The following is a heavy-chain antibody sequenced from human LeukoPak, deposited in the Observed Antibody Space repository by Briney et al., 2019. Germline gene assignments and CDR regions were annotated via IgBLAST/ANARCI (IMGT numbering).Heavy chain of an antibody. V-gene: IGHV3-23*01. CDR3: ASRDYFDY. J-gene: IGHJ4*02. CDR2: ISGSGGST. Sequence: GGSLRLSCAASGFTFSNYAMTWVRQAPGKGLEWVSAISGSGGSTYYADSVKGRFTISRDNAKNSLYLQMNSLRDEDTAVYYCASRDYFDYWGQGTLVTVSS. CDR1: GFTFSNYA.